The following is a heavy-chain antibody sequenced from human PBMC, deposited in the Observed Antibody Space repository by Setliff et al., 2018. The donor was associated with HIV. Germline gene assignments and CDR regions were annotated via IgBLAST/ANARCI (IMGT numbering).Heavy chain of an antibody. Sequence: PSETLSLTCTVSGDSISSGNYYWSWIRQPPGKGLEWIGCIFYSGTTYYNPSLKSRVTISVDTSKNHFSLRLSSVTAADTAVYYCARARIYGDPDYWGQGTLVTVPQ. CDR3: ARARIYGDPDY. V-gene: IGHV4-30-4*08. D-gene: IGHD2-21*02. CDR1: GDSISSGNYY. CDR2: IFYSGTT. J-gene: IGHJ4*02.